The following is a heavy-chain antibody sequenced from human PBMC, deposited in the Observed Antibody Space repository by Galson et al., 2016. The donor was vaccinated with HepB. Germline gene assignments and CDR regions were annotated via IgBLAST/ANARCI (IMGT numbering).Heavy chain of an antibody. D-gene: IGHD3-3*01. J-gene: IGHJ4*02. CDR2: IYSNGTT. Sequence: SLRLSCAASAFLVTSNYMTWVRQAPGKGLTWVSVIYSNGTTHYAGSVKGRFTVSRDHSKNTLYLQMNNLTPEATAVYYCARDSGYGDFWRFDLWGQGALVSVSS. CDR1: AFLVTSNY. CDR3: ARDSGYGDFWRFDL. V-gene: IGHV3-66*01.